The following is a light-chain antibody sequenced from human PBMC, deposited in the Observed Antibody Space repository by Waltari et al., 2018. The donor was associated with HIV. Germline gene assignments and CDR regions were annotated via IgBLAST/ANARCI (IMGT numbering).Light chain of an antibody. J-gene: IGLJ3*02. CDR1: SGSIASNY. CDR2: EYN. V-gene: IGLV6-57*03. CDR3: QSYNSTNQV. Sequence: NFMLTQPHSVSESPGKTVTFSCTRSSGSIASNYVQWYQQRPGSAPTTVIYEYNQRPSGVPDRFSGSIDSSSNSASLTISGLKTEDEADYYCQSYNSTNQVFGGGTKLTVL.